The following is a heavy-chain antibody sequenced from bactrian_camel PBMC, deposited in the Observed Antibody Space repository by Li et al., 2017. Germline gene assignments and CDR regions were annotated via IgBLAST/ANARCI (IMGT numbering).Heavy chain of an antibody. CDR2: IDTGDGST. CDR1: GYTFNTYS. J-gene: IGHJ4*01. Sequence: HVQLVESGGGSALAGGSVRLSCAASGYTFNTYSWFRQAPGQEREGVAAIDTGDGSTYYLNSVEGRFTISRDNAKTMVYLQMNSLKSEDTAMYYCSKHAFPRAWRTLPTMNEDKGQGTQVTVS. V-gene: IGHV3S1*01. D-gene: IGHD4*01.